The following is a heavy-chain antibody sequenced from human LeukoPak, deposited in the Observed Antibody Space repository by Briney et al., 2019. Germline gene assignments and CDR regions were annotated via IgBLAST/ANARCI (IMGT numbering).Heavy chain of an antibody. CDR3: ARGHLHGFGEPYDY. CDR2: IFYGETT. V-gene: IGHV4-39*02. D-gene: IGHD3-10*01. CDR1: DDSISSSTYY. J-gene: IGHJ4*02. Sequence: SETLSLTCSVSDDSISSSTYYWGWIRQPPWKVLEWIGSIFYGETTYYNPSLKSRVTISVDKSKKYFSLKLSSVTAADTAVYYCARGHLHGFGEPYDYWGQGTLVTVSS.